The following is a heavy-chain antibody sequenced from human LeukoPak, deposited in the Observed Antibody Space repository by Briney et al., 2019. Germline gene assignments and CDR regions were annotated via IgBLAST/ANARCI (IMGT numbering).Heavy chain of an antibody. Sequence: ASVKVSCKASGYTFTSYGISWVRQAPGQGLEWMGWISAYNGNTNYAQKLQGRVTMTTDTSTSTAYMELRSLRSDDTAVYYCARDGDYGSTSCYGDYYYYGMDVWGQGTTVTVSS. CDR2: ISAYNGNT. CDR3: ARDGDYGSTSCYGDYYYYGMDV. CDR1: GYTFTSYG. J-gene: IGHJ6*02. V-gene: IGHV1-18*01. D-gene: IGHD2-2*01.